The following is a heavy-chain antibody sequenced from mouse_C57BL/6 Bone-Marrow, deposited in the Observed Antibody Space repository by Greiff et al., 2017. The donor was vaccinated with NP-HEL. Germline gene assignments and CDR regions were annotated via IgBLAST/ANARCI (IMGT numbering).Heavy chain of an antibody. V-gene: IGHV1-76*01. J-gene: IGHJ4*01. CDR3: ARIPSYYDYDGAYAMDY. CDR2: IYPGSGNT. Sequence: QVQLKESGAELVRPGASVKLSCKASGYTFTDYYINWVKQRPGQGLEWIARIYPGSGNTYSNEKFKGKATLTAEKSSSTAYMQLSSLTSEDSAVYFCARIPSYYDYDGAYAMDYWGQGTSVTVSS. CDR1: GYTFTDYY. D-gene: IGHD2-4*01.